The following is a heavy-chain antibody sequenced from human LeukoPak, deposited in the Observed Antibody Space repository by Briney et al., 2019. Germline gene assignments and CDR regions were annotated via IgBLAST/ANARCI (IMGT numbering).Heavy chain of an antibody. CDR1: GFTFSSYA. J-gene: IGHJ4*02. Sequence: GGSLRLSCAASGFTFSSYAMSWVRQAPGKGLVWVSRINSDGSSTSYADSVKGRFTISTDNAKNTPYLQMNSLRAEDTAVYYCARSAWVDYFDYWGQGTLVTVSS. CDR2: INSDGSST. CDR3: ARSAWVDYFDY. D-gene: IGHD2-15*01. V-gene: IGHV3-74*01.